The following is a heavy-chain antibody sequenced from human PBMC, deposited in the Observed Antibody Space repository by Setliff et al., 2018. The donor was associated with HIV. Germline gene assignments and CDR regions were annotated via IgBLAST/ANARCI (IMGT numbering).Heavy chain of an antibody. CDR2: INHSGST. D-gene: IGHD3-3*01. Sequence: LTCTVSGGSINIGKTFWGWIRQTPGKGLEWLGEINHSGSTAYNLALESRVSMSIDTSKNQFSLKLTSVTAADTAIYYCARGRDYTGSWFRPFYLDFWGHGNLVTVS. CDR3: ARGRDYTGSWFRPFYLDF. V-gene: IGHV4-39*02. J-gene: IGHJ4*01. CDR1: GGSINIGKTF.